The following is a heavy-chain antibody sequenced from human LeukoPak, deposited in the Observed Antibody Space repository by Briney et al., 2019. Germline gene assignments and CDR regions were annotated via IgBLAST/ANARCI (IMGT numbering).Heavy chain of an antibody. D-gene: IGHD2-15*01. CDR3: ARGSGYCSGGSCYVNWFDP. CDR1: GYTFTSYD. J-gene: IGHJ5*02. V-gene: IGHV1-8*01. Sequence: ASVKVSCKASGYTFTSYDINWVRQATGQGLDWMGWMNPNSGNTGYAQKFQGRVTMTRNTSISTAYMELSSLRSEDTAVYYCARGSGYCSGGSCYVNWFDPWGQGTLVTVSS. CDR2: MNPNSGNT.